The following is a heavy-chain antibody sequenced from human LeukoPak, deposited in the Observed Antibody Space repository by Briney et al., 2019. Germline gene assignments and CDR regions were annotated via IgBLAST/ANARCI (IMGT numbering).Heavy chain of an antibody. Sequence: SETLSLTCTVSGGSISSYYWSSIRQPPGQGLEWIGYISYSGNTNYKPSLKSRVTISVDTSKNQFSLKLTSVTAADTAVYYCARQGGYIGPLALWGQGTLVTVSA. CDR1: GGSISSYY. V-gene: IGHV4-59*08. CDR2: ISYSGNT. CDR3: ARQGGYIGPLAL. J-gene: IGHJ4*02. D-gene: IGHD6-13*01.